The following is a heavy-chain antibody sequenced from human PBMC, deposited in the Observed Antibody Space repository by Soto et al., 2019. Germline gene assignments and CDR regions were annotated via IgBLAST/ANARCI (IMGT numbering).Heavy chain of an antibody. CDR1: AFTFSSYT. V-gene: IGHV3-30*04. D-gene: IGHD3-22*01. CDR2: ISYDGGQT. J-gene: IGHJ4*02. Sequence: QVQLVESGGGVVQPGRSLRLACAASAFTFSSYTMHWVRQAPGKGLEWVAVISYDGGQTYYADSVKGRFTISRDNSKNTLYLQMHSLRAEDTAVYYCARAVSGYYDNPLDYWGQGTLVTVSS. CDR3: ARAVSGYYDNPLDY.